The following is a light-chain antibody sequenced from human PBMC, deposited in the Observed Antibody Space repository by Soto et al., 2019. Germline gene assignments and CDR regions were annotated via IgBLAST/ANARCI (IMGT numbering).Light chain of an antibody. V-gene: IGKV1-39*01. CDR3: QQSYSTPPT. CDR2: AAS. CDR1: QSISSY. Sequence: DIQMTQSPSSLSASVGDRVTITCRASQSISSYLNWYQQKPGKAPKVLSYAASSLQSGVPSRFSGSGSGTDFTLTISSLTPEDFETYYCQQSYSTPPTFGQGTKVYIK. J-gene: IGKJ1*01.